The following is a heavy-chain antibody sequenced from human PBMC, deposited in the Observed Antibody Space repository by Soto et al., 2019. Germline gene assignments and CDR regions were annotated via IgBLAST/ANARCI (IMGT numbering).Heavy chain of an antibody. D-gene: IGHD2-8*01. J-gene: IGHJ6*04. V-gene: IGHV1-8*01. CDR2: MNPNSGNT. Sequence: ASVKVSCKASGYTFTSYDINWVRQATGQGLEWMGWMNPNSGNTGYAQKFQGRVTMTRNTSISTAYMELSRLRSEETAVYYCARSRTDIVLMVYYYYYYGMDVWG. CDR1: GYTFTSYD. CDR3: ARSRTDIVLMVYYYYYYGMDV.